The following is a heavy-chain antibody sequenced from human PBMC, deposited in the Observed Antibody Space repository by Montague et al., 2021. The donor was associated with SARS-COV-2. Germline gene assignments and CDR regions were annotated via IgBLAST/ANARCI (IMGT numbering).Heavy chain of an antibody. Sequence: PALVKPTQTLTLTCTVSGFSLNTNGMGVGWIRQPPGEAPAWLALIYWDDDKRYSPSLKTRLTITKDTSRNQVVLTMTSVDPGDTGTYFCARYTSRMYGSLDYWGQGALVSVSS. J-gene: IGHJ4*02. D-gene: IGHD1-26*01. CDR2: IYWDDDK. CDR1: GFSLNTNGMG. V-gene: IGHV2-5*02. CDR3: ARYTSRMYGSLDY.